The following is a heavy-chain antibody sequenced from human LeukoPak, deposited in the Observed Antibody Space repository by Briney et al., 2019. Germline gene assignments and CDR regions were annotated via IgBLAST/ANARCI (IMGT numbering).Heavy chain of an antibody. D-gene: IGHD6-13*01. CDR3: ARYLAAADDAFDI. J-gene: IGHJ3*02. V-gene: IGHV3-66*01. CDR2: IYSGGST. CDR1: GFTVSSNY. Sequence: PGGSLRLSCAASGFTVSSNYMSWVRQAPGKGLEWVSVIYSGGSTYYADSVKGRFTISRDNSKNTLYLQMNSLRAEDTAVYYCARYLAAADDAFDIWGQGTMVTVSS.